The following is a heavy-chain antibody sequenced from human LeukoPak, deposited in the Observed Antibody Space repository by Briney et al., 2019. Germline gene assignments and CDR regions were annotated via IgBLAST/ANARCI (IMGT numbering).Heavy chain of an antibody. Sequence: PGESLKISCKGSGYSFTSYWIGWVRQVPGKGLEWMGIIYPDDSDTRYNPSFQGQVTISADKSISTAYLQWSSLKASDTAMYYCATPYPREYCSSTTCYFNYWGQGTLVTVSS. J-gene: IGHJ4*02. CDR2: IYPDDSDT. D-gene: IGHD2-2*01. V-gene: IGHV5-51*01. CDR3: ATPYPREYCSSTTCYFNY. CDR1: GYSFTSYW.